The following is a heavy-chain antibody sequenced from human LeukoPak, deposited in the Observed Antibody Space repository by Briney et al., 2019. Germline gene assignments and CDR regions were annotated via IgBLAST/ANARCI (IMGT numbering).Heavy chain of an antibody. J-gene: IGHJ4*02. Sequence: GGSLRLSCAASGFTFSSYSMNWVRQAPGKGLEWVSVIYSGGSTYYADSVKGRFTISRDNSKNTLYLQMNSLRAEDTAVYYCARHRRWELDYWGQGTLVTVSS. D-gene: IGHD1-26*01. CDR3: ARHRRWELDY. CDR1: GFTFSSYS. V-gene: IGHV3-66*04. CDR2: IYSGGST.